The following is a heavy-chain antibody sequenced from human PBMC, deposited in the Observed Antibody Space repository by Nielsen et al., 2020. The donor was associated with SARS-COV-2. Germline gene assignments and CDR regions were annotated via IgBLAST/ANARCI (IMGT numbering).Heavy chain of an antibody. D-gene: IGHD4-17*01. CDR2: INHSGST. V-gene: IGHV4-34*01. J-gene: IGHJ4*02. Sequence: GSLRLSCAVYGGSFSGYYWSWIRQPPGKGLEWIGEINHSGSTNYNPSLKSRVTISVDTSKNQFSLKLSSVTAADTAVYYCARFDYDLDYWGQGTLVTVSS. CDR1: GGSFSGYY. CDR3: ARFDYDLDY.